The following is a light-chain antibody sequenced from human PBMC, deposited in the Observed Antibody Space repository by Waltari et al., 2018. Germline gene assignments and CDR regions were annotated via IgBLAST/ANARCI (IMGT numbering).Light chain of an antibody. Sequence: DVQMTQSPSSLSASVGDRVTITCRSSQSISFWVAWYQQKPGKVPKLLISKASILESGVPSRFSGSGSGTEFTLTISSLQPYDFATYYFQQYNTFSSATFGQGTKLEI. J-gene: IGKJ2*01. CDR1: QSISFW. CDR2: KAS. CDR3: QQYNTFSSAT. V-gene: IGKV1-5*03.